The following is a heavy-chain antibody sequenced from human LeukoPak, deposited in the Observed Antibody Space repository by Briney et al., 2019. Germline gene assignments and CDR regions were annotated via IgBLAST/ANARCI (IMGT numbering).Heavy chain of an antibody. CDR2: IKSKTDGGTT. D-gene: IGHD4-11*01. CDR3: TTDGGYDYLATRY. V-gene: IGHV3-15*01. Sequence: GGTLRLSCAASGFTFSNAWMSWVRQAPGKRLEWCGRIKSKTDGGTTDFSAPVKGRFTISRDDSKNTLYLQMNSLKTEDTAVYYCTTDGGYDYLATRYWGQGTLVTVSS. CDR1: GFTFSNAW. J-gene: IGHJ4*02.